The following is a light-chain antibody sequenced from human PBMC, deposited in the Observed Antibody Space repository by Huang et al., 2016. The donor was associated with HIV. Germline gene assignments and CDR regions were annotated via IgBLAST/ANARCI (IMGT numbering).Light chain of an antibody. CDR3: QQYYVTPPWT. CDR2: WAS. V-gene: IGKV4-1*01. J-gene: IGKJ1*01. Sequence: DIVMTQSPDSLAVSLGERATINCKSRHSILYNYNNKNDLAWYQQKPGQPPKLLIYWASTRESGVPDRFSGSGSGTNFTLTISSLQAEDVAVYYCQQYYVTPPWTFGQGTKVEIK. CDR1: HSILYNYNNKND.